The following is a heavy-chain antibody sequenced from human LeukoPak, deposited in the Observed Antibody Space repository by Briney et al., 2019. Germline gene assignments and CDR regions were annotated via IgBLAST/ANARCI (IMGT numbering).Heavy chain of an antibody. D-gene: IGHD3-22*01. CDR1: GGSISSYY. Sequence: SETLSPTCTVSGGSISSYYWSWIRQPPGKGLEWIGYIYYSGSTNYNPSLKSRVTTSVDTSKNQFSLKLGSVTAADTAVYYCARMPYYYDSSGLTYYYYGMDVWGQGTTVTVSS. J-gene: IGHJ6*02. V-gene: IGHV4-59*01. CDR3: ARMPYYYDSSGLTYYYYGMDV. CDR2: IYYSGST.